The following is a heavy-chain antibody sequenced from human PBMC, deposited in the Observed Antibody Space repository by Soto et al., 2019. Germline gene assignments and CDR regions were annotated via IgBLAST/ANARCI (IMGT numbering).Heavy chain of an antibody. Sequence: QVQMVQSGNEVKKPGASVMVSCKTSGYTFTSYGVSWVRQAPGQGLEWIGLISPYNGDTLYARKFQGRVTVTADTATDTVYMELRSLTSDDTAVYYCVGPSVLAAKRSWGWYYYAMDVWGQGTTVTVSS. CDR2: ISPYNGDT. CDR1: GYTFTSYG. V-gene: IGHV1-18*01. J-gene: IGHJ6*02. CDR3: VGPSVLAAKRSWGWYYYAMDV. D-gene: IGHD3-3*02.